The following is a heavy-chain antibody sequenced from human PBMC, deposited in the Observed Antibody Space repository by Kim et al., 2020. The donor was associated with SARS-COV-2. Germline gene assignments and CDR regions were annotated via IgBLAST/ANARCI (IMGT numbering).Heavy chain of an antibody. Sequence: GGSLRLSCAASGFALTTNYMTWVRQAPGRGLECVSILYVGETTYYADSVKGRFAISRDDSSNILYLHMNSLRVDDTAVYYCAGPPTTFTDYTFGALDLWGQGTMVTVAS. V-gene: IGHV3-66*01. D-gene: IGHD3-16*01. J-gene: IGHJ3*01. CDR3: AGPPTTFTDYTFGALDL. CDR1: GFALTTNY. CDR2: LYVGETT.